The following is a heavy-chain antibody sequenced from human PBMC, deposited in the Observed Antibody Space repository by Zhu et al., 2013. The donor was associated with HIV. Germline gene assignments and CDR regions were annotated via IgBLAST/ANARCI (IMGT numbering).Heavy chain of an antibody. V-gene: IGHV1-69*13. D-gene: IGHD1-1*01. CDR3: ARDGEEYNMDNWFDF. CDR1: GYTLTRLS. CDR2: IIPVFGTV. J-gene: IGHJ5*01. Sequence: QVQSVESGTEVKKPGASVKVSCKVSGYTLTRLSMHWVRQAPGKGLEWMGGIIPVFGTVNYAQTFQGRVTITADELTKTAYMDLRRLRSDDTAVYYCARDGEEYNMDNWFDFWGQGTLVTVSS.